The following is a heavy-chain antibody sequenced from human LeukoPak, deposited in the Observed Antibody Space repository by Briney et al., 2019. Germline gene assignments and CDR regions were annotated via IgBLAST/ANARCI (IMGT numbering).Heavy chain of an antibody. CDR1: GFTFSGSA. D-gene: IGHD1-26*01. CDR3: TTDSGTYNWFDP. Sequence: GGSLRLSCAASGFTFSGSAIHWVRQSSGKGLEWVGQIDKKDKGYATATAYAASVKGRFTISRDDSINTAYLQMKSLKTEDTALYYCTTDSGTYNWFDPWGQGTLVTVSS. J-gene: IGHJ5*02. V-gene: IGHV3-73*01. CDR2: IDKKDKGYATAT.